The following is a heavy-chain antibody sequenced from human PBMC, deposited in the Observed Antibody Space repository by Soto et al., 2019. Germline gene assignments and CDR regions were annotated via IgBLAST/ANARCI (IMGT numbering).Heavy chain of an antibody. J-gene: IGHJ1*01. Sequence: QVQLQQWGAGLLKPSETLSLTCAVYGVSFIGYYWSWIRQPPGKGLERIGEINHSGTTNYNAPRKSRVTISVDTSKNQFSLKLISVTAADTAVYYCARLEGRSGWPRYFQHWGQGTLVTVSS. CDR2: INHSGTT. V-gene: IGHV4-34*01. D-gene: IGHD6-19*01. CDR3: ARLEGRSGWPRYFQH. CDR1: GVSFIGYY.